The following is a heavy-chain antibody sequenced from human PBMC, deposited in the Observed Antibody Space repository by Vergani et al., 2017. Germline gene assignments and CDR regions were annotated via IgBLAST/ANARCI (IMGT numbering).Heavy chain of an antibody. V-gene: IGHV3-21*01. CDR3: ARVSIPGTDYYYYGMDV. J-gene: IGHJ6*02. CDR1: GFTFSSYS. Sequence: EVQLVESGGGLVKPGGSLRLSCAASGFTFSSYSMNWVRQAPGKGLEWVSSISSSSSYIYYADSVKGRFTISRDNSKNTLYLQMNSLRAEDTAVYYCARVSIPGTDYYYYGMDVWGQGTTVTVSS. CDR2: ISSSSSYI. D-gene: IGHD1-14*01.